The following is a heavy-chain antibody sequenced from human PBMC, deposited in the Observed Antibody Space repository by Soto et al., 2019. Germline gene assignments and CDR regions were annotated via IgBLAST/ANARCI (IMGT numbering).Heavy chain of an antibody. Sequence: ASVEVRCAACGDRFASCARGWVRQAAGQRREWMGWINAGNGNTKDSQKFQGRVTSTRDTSASTAYMELSSLRSEDTAVYYCARARTYCSGGSCSYNWFDPWGQGTLVTVSS. CDR3: ARARTYCSGGSCSYNWFDP. D-gene: IGHD2-15*01. CDR1: GDRFASCA. J-gene: IGHJ5*02. CDR2: INAGNGNT. V-gene: IGHV1-3*01.